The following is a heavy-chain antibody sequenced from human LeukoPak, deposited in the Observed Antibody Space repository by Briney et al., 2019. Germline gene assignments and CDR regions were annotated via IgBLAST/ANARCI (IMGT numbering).Heavy chain of an antibody. CDR1: GASISSGGYY. J-gene: IGHJ5*02. CDR3: ARRSSGSYDGRFDP. CDR2: IYYTGST. D-gene: IGHD3-10*01. V-gene: IGHV4-31*03. Sequence: PSQTLSLTCTVSGASISSGGYYWSWIRQHPGKGLEWIGYIYYTGSTYYNPSLQSRLTMSVDTSKNQFSLNLSSLTAAGTAVYYCARRSSGSYDGRFDPWGQGTLVTVSS.